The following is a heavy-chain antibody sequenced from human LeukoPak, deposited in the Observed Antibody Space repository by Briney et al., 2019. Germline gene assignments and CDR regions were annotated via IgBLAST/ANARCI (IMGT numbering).Heavy chain of an antibody. CDR3: ANRGYSSGALDI. V-gene: IGHV4-59*01. CDR2: IYYSGST. J-gene: IGHJ3*02. D-gene: IGHD6-19*01. CDR1: GGSISSYY. Sequence: SETLSLTCTVSGGSISSYYWSWIRQPPGKGLEWIGDIYYSGSTNYNPSLKSRVTMSVDTSKNQFSLKLSSVTAADTAVYYCANRGYSSGALDIWGQGTLVTVSP.